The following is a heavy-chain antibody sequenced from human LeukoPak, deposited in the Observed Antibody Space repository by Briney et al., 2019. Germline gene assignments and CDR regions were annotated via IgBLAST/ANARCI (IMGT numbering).Heavy chain of an antibody. Sequence: ASVKVSCKASGYTFTSYGISWVRQAPGQGLEWMGWISAYNGNTNYAQKLQGRVTMTTDTSTSTAYMELRSLRSDDTAVYYCARAGSSGSQTETQIDYWGQGTLVTVSS. CDR2: ISAYNGNT. CDR1: GYTFTSYG. D-gene: IGHD6-19*01. J-gene: IGHJ4*02. V-gene: IGHV1-18*01. CDR3: ARAGSSGSQTETQIDY.